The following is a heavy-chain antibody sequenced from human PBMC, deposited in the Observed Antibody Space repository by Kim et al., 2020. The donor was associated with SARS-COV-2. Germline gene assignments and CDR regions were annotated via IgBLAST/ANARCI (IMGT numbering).Heavy chain of an antibody. V-gene: IGHV1-2*02. J-gene: IGHJ4*02. D-gene: IGHD6-13*01. CDR2: INPNSGGT. Sequence: ASVKVSCKASGYTFTGYYMHWVRQAPGQWLEWMGWINPNSGGTNYAQKFQGRVTMTRDTSISTAYMELSRLRSDDTAVYYCAILEQQLEEVGLDYWGQGTLVTVSS. CDR1: GYTFTGYY. CDR3: AILEQQLEEVGLDY.